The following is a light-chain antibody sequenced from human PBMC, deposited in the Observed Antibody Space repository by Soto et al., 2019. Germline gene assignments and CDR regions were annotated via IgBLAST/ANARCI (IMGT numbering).Light chain of an antibody. CDR2: GVS. J-gene: IGLJ3*02. Sequence: QSVLTQPASVSGSPGQSITISCTGASSDVGAYNFVSWYQQHPGKAPKLMIYGVSDRPSGVSNRFSGSKSGNTASLTISGLQAEDEADYYCSSFTGGATWVFGGGTKVTVL. V-gene: IGLV2-14*01. CDR3: SSFTGGATWV. CDR1: SSDVGAYNF.